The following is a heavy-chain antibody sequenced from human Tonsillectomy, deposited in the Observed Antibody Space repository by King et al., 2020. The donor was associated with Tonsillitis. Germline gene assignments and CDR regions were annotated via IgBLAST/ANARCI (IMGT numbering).Heavy chain of an antibody. D-gene: IGHD3-16*01. CDR3: TRDWAY. J-gene: IGHJ4*02. V-gene: IGHV3-48*04. Sequence: DVQLVESGGGLVQPGGSLRLSCAASGFTFSTYGVNWVCQAPAKGLEWVSYISTSGTIYYADSVKGRFTISRDNAKNSLYLQMNSLRAEDTAVYYCTRDWAYWGQGTLVTVSS. CDR2: ISTSGTI. CDR1: GFTFSTYG.